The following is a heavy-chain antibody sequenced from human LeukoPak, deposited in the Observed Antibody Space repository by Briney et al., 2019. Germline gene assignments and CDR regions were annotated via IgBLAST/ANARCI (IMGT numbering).Heavy chain of an antibody. Sequence: PSETLSLTCAVYGGSFSGYYWSWIRQPPGKGLEWIGYIYHSGSTYYNPSLKSRVTISVDRSKNQFSLKLSSVTAADTAVYYCARGSDSSSWTFDYWGQGTLVTVSS. D-gene: IGHD6-13*01. CDR1: GGSFSGYY. CDR2: IYHSGST. J-gene: IGHJ4*02. CDR3: ARGSDSSSWTFDY. V-gene: IGHV4-34*01.